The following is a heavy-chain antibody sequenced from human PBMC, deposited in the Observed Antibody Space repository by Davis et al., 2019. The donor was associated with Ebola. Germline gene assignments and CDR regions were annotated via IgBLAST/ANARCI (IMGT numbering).Heavy chain of an antibody. J-gene: IGHJ4*02. D-gene: IGHD3-22*01. V-gene: IGHV5-51*01. CDR1: GYTFTNYW. CDR3: ATLVHNSSGL. Sequence: GESLKISCKASGYTFTNYWVGWVRPVAGKGPEWLGIINPGDSDTRYSPSIQGQVTVSADKSINTAYLQWSSLKASDTAMYYCATLVHNSSGLWGQGTLVTVSP. CDR2: INPGDSDT.